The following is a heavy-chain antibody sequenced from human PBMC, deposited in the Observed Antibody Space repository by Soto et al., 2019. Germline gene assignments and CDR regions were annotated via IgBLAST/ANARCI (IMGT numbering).Heavy chain of an antibody. CDR3: ARDRTVDYVDYYFDY. V-gene: IGHV4-4*07. Sequence: SETLSLTCTVSDGSISTYYWGWIRQPAGKGLEWVGRIYTNGSTSYSPSLKSRLTMSVDTSKKQLSLKLSSVTAADTAVYYCARDRTVDYVDYYFDYWGQGTLVTVSS. CDR2: IYTNGST. CDR1: DGSISTYY. J-gene: IGHJ4*02. D-gene: IGHD3-10*02.